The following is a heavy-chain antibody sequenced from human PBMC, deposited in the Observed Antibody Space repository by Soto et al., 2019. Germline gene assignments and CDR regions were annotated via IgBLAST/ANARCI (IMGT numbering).Heavy chain of an antibody. CDR1: GDTFITYG. CDR3: ARGPTDYYDNSANYFLDY. V-gene: IGHV1-18*01. Sequence: QVQLVQSGDEVKKPGASVKVSCKASGDTFITYGVSWVRQAPGQGLEWLGWISTYNGNTRYAERLQGRVTMTTDTTTNTAYMELRNLRSDDTAVYYCARGPTDYYDNSANYFLDYWGQGTLVTVSS. CDR2: ISTYNGNT. D-gene: IGHD3-22*01. J-gene: IGHJ4*02.